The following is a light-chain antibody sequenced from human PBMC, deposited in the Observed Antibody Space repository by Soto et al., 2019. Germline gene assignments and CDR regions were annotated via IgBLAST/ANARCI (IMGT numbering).Light chain of an antibody. CDR2: DNN. CDR1: SSNIGNNY. Sequence: QSVLTQPPSVSAAPGQKVTISCSGSSSNIGNNYVSWYQQLPGTAPKLLIYDNNKRPSGIPDRFSGSKSGTSATLGITGLQTGEEADYYCSSYVGDRTDVFGTGTKVTVL. CDR3: SSYVGDRTDV. J-gene: IGLJ1*01. V-gene: IGLV1-51*01.